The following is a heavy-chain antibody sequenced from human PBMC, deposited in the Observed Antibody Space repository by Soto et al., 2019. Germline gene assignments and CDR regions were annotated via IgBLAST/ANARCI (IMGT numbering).Heavy chain of an antibody. D-gene: IGHD3-22*01. Sequence: GESLKISCMASGYSFSFYWIGWVRQMPGKGLEWMAIIYPDDSDIRYSPSFEAHVTISADKSTSTAFLQWSSLKASDTAMYYCATAYVYDFENSNYYRDAFDIWGQGTLVTVSS. CDR3: ATAYVYDFENSNYYRDAFDI. J-gene: IGHJ3*02. CDR1: GYSFSFYW. CDR2: IYPDDSDI. V-gene: IGHV5-51*01.